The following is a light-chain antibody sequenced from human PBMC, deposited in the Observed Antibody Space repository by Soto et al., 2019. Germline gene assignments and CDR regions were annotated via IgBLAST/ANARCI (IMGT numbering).Light chain of an antibody. CDR1: QNISRS. Sequence: EIVISQSPVTPSVSPGERVTPLCRASQNISRSLAWYQQKPGQAPRLLIYGASSRATGIPDRFSGSGSGTDFTLTISSLEPEDFAVYYCQQRSNWTFGQGTKVDIK. CDR3: QQRSNWT. V-gene: IGKV3-11*01. CDR2: GAS. J-gene: IGKJ1*01.